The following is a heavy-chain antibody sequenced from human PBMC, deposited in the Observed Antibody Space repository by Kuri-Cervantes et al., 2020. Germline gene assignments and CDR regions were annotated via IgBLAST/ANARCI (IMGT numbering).Heavy chain of an antibody. CDR2: IGTAGDT. J-gene: IGHJ4*02. D-gene: IGHD3-3*01. V-gene: IGHV3-13*01. Sequence: GGSLRLSCAASGFTFSSYDMHWVRQATGKGLEWVSAIGTAGDTYYPGSVKGRFTISRENAKNSLYLQMNSLRAGDTAVYYCAREENDFWIAGFDYWGQGTLVTVSS. CDR3: AREENDFWIAGFDY. CDR1: GFTFSSYD.